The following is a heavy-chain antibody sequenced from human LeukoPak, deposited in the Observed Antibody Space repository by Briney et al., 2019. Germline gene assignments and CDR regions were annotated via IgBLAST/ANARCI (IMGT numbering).Heavy chain of an antibody. Sequence: PSETLSLTCAVSGYSISSGYYWGWIRQPPGKGLEWIGSIYHSGSTYYNPSLKSRVTISVDTSKNQFSLKLSSVTAADTAVYYCARQPYDSSGYYFDYWGQGTLVTVSS. D-gene: IGHD3-22*01. CDR1: GYSISSGYY. V-gene: IGHV4-38-2*01. CDR2: IYHSGST. J-gene: IGHJ4*02. CDR3: ARQPYDSSGYYFDY.